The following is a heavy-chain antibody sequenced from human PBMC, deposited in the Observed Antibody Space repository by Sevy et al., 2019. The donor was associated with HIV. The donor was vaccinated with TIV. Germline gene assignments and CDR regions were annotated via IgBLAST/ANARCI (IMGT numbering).Heavy chain of an antibody. CDR2: ISGDGENT. D-gene: IGHD3-3*02. V-gene: IGHV3-23*01. Sequence: GGSLRLSCVASEFIFSSHAVSWVRQAPGKGLEWVSAISGDGENTHYADSVRGRFTISRDNFKNTLYLQMNSPRAEDTALYYCARDGRGISAFDIWGPGTMVTVSS. CDR3: ARDGRGISAFDI. CDR1: EFIFSSHA. J-gene: IGHJ3*02.